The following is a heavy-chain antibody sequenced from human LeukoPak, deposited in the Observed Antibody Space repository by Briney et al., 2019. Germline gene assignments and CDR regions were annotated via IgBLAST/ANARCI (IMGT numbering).Heavy chain of an antibody. V-gene: IGHV4-59*01. D-gene: IGHD3-3*01. Sequence: SETLSLXCTVSGGSISSYYWSWIRQPPGKGLEWIGYIYYSGSTNYNPSLKSRVTISVDTSKNQFSLKLSSVTAADTAVYYCARDRRYDFWSGYDAFDIWGQGTMVTVSS. CDR1: GGSISSYY. CDR2: IYYSGST. CDR3: ARDRRYDFWSGYDAFDI. J-gene: IGHJ3*02.